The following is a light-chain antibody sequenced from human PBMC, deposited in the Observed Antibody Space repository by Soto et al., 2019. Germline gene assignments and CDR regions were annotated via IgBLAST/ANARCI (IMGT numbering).Light chain of an antibody. CDR3: QQYGSSPFT. J-gene: IGKJ3*01. CDR2: GAS. Sequence: EIMLTQSPGPLSLSPGERATLSCRASQSVSSSYLAWYQQKPGQAPRLLIYGASSRATGILDRFSGSGSGTDFTLTISTLEPEDFAVYYCQQYGSSPFTFGPGTKVDIK. CDR1: QSVSSSY. V-gene: IGKV3-20*01.